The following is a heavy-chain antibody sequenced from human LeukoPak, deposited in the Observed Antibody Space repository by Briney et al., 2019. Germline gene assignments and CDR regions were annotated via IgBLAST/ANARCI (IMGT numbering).Heavy chain of an antibody. CDR3: AKDRSGWYHSDDAFDI. V-gene: IGHV3-74*01. CDR1: GFTLSTYW. CDR2: INSDGSST. Sequence: GGSLRLSCAASGFTLSTYWMHWVRQAPGKGLVWVSRINSDGSSTGYADSVKGRFTISRDNSKNTLYLQMNSLRAEDTAVYYCAKDRSGWYHSDDAFDIWGQGTMVTVSS. J-gene: IGHJ3*02. D-gene: IGHD6-19*01.